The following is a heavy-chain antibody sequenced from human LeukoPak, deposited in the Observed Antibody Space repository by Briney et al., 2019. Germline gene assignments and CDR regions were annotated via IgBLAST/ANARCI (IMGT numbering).Heavy chain of an antibody. V-gene: IGHV4-59*01. J-gene: IGHJ6*03. CDR1: GGSISSYY. Sequence: PSETLSLTCTVSGGSISSYYWSWIRQPPGKGLEWFGYIYYSGSTNYNPSLKSRVTISVDTSKNQFSLKLSSVTAADTAVYYCARASSSPRYYYYYMDVWGKGTTVTVSS. CDR3: ARASSSPRYYYYYMDV. CDR2: IYYSGST. D-gene: IGHD6-6*01.